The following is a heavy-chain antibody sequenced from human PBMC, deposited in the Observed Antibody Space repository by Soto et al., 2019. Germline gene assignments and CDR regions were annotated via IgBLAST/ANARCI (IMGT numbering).Heavy chain of an antibody. CDR2: ISGSTGNT. CDR3: AKDVGELLLAYFDY. CDR1: GFTFISYA. Sequence: GGPLRLSCAASGFTFISYARNWVRQAPGKGLEWVSTISGSTGNTYYADSVKGRFTISRDNSKNTLYLQMNSLRAEDTAVYYCAKDVGELLLAYFDYLGQGTLVTVSS. J-gene: IGHJ4*02. V-gene: IGHV3-23*01. D-gene: IGHD3-10*01.